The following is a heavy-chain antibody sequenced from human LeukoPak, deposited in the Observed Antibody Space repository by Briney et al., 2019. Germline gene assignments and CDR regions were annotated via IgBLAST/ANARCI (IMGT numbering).Heavy chain of an antibody. CDR1: GFSLSTSGVG. CDR2: IYWNDDK. CDR3: AHRSVDTAMACFDY. Sequence: SGPTLVKPTQTLTLTCTFSGFSLSTSGVGVGWIRQPPGKALEWLALIYWNDDKRYSPSLKSRLTITKDTSKNQVVLTMTNMYPVDTATYYCAHRSVDTAMACFDYWGQGTLVTVSS. D-gene: IGHD5-18*01. J-gene: IGHJ4*02. V-gene: IGHV2-5*01.